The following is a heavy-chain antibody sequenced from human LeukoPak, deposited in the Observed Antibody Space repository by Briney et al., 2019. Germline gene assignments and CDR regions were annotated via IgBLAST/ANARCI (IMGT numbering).Heavy chain of an antibody. CDR3: ARGEWELGY. J-gene: IGHJ4*02. D-gene: IGHD1-26*01. V-gene: IGHV4-34*01. Sequence: PSETLSLTCAVYGGSFSGYYWSWIRQPPGKGLEWIGEINHSGSTNYNPSLKSRVTISVDTSKNQFSLKLSSVTAADTAVCYCARGEWELGYWGQGTLVTVSS. CDR2: INHSGST. CDR1: GGSFSGYY.